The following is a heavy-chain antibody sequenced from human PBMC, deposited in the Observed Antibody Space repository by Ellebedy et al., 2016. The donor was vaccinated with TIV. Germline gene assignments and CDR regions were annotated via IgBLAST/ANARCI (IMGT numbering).Heavy chain of an antibody. CDR3: ARDGVLLWFGELLEDY. D-gene: IGHD3-10*01. CDR2: IYHSGST. V-gene: IGHV4-38-2*02. J-gene: IGHJ4*02. CDR1: GYSISSGYY. Sequence: SETLSLTXTVSGYSISSGYYWGWIRQPPGKGLEWIGSIYHSGSTYYNPSLKSRVTISVDTSKNQFSLKLSSVTAADTAVYYCARDGVLLWFGELLEDYWGQGTLVTVSS.